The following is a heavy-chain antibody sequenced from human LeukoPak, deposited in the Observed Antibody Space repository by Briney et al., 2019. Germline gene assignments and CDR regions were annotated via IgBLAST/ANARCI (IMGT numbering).Heavy chain of an antibody. V-gene: IGHV3-11*01. D-gene: IGHD6-19*01. CDR2: ISGSGSDI. CDR3: ARGAGRSGSDY. J-gene: IGHJ4*02. Sequence: PGGSLRLSCAASGFSFSDHYMTWVRQAPGMGLEWLSYISGSGSDIDYAGSVKGRFTISRDNAKNSLYLQMNILRAEDTAVYYCARGAGRSGSDYWGQGTLVTVSS. CDR1: GFSFSDHY.